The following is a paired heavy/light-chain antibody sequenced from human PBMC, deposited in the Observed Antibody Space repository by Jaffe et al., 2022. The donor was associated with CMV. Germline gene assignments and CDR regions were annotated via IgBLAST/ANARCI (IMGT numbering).Heavy chain of an antibody. CDR1: GFSLSTSGVG. J-gene: IGHJ5*02. CDR2: IYWDDDK. Sequence: QITLKESGPTLVKPTQTLTLTCTFSGFSLSTSGVGVGWIRQPPGKALEWLALIYWDDDKRYSPSLKNRLTITKDTSKNQVVLTMTDMDPVDTATYYCAHTNPAGLTVIYRNWFDPWGQGTLVTVSS. CDR3: AHTNPAGLTVIYRNWFDP. V-gene: IGHV2-5*02. D-gene: IGHD3-16*02.
Light chain of an antibody. Sequence: SYELTQPPSVSVSPGQTASISCSGDKLGDKYASWYQQKPGQSPLLVIYQDDKRPSGIPERFSGSNSGNTATLIISGTQAMDEADYYCQAWDSNSVVFGGGTKLTVL. CDR1: KLGDKY. V-gene: IGLV3-1*01. CDR3: QAWDSNSVV. CDR2: QDD. J-gene: IGLJ2*01.